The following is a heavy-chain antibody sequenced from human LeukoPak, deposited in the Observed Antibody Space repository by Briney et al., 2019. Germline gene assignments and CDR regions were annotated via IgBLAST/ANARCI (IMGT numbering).Heavy chain of an antibody. V-gene: IGHV3-7*01. CDR2: IKQDGSEK. CDR3: ARADYDYVWGSYRQYYFDY. CDR1: GVTFSSYW. D-gene: IGHD3-16*02. J-gene: IGHJ4*02. Sequence: GGSLRLSCAASGVTFSSYWMSWVRQAPGKGLEWVANIKQDGSEKYYVDSVKGRFTISRDNAKNSLYLQMNSLRAEDTAVYYCARADYDYVWGSYRQYYFDYWGQGTLVTVSS.